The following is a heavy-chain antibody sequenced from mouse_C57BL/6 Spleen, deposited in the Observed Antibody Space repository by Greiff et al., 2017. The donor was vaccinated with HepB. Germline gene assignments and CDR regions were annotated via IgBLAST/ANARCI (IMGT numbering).Heavy chain of an antibody. CDR2: ISDGGSYT. Sequence: EVQRVESGGGLVKPGGSLKLSCAASGFTFSSYAMSWVRQTPEKRLEWVATISDGGSYTYYPDNVKGRFTISRDNAKNNLYLQMSHLKSEDTAMYYCARGGTTVEFDVWGTGTTVTVSS. V-gene: IGHV5-4*01. CDR3: ARGGTTVEFDV. J-gene: IGHJ1*03. D-gene: IGHD1-1*01. CDR1: GFTFSSYA.